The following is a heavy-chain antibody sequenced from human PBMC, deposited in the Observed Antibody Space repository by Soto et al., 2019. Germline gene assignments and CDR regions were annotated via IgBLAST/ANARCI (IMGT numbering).Heavy chain of an antibody. D-gene: IGHD2-15*01. V-gene: IGHV4-61*08. CDR2: IRFSGST. J-gene: IGHJ4*02. CDR3: ARGALRYCSGGSCYRYFDY. Sequence: PSETLSLTCTVSGGSISSGDFYWAWIRQPPGKGLEWIGYIRFSGSTNYNPSLKSRVTFSVDTSKNQFSLKMNSVTAADTAVYHCARGALRYCSGGSCYRYFDYWGQGTLVTVSS. CDR1: GGSISSGDFY.